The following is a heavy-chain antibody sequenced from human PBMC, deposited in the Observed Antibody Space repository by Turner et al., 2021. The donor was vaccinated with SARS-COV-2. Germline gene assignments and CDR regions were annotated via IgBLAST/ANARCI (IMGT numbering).Heavy chain of an antibody. Sequence: QVQLVESGGGVVQPGRSLRLSCAASGFTFSSYGMHWVRQAPGKGLEWVAVIWFDGSNKDYADSVKGRFTISRDNSKNTLYLQMNSLRAEDTAVYYCVRNDYDFWSGYPDSWGQGTLVTVSS. CDR3: VRNDYDFWSGYPDS. CDR2: IWFDGSNK. V-gene: IGHV3-33*01. CDR1: GFTFSSYG. J-gene: IGHJ4*02. D-gene: IGHD3-3*01.